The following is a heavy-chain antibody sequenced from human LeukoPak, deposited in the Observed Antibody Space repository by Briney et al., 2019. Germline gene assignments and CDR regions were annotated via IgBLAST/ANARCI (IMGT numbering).Heavy chain of an antibody. V-gene: IGHV3-30-3*01. D-gene: IGHD5-18*01. CDR3: ARDLAAMVTFTFDY. Sequence: GGSLRLSCAASGFTFSSYAIHWVRQAPGKGLEWVAVISYDGSNKYYADSVKGRFTISRDNSKNTLYLQMNSLRAEDTAVYYCARDLAAMVTFTFDYWGQGTLVTVSS. CDR2: ISYDGSNK. CDR1: GFTFSSYA. J-gene: IGHJ4*02.